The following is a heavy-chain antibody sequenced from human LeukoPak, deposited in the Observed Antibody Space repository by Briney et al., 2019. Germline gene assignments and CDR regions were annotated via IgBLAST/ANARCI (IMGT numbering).Heavy chain of an antibody. CDR3: VRDTVVVPQGDAFDL. CDR2: IKYDGIEK. V-gene: IGHV3-7*04. Sequence: HPGGSLRLSCAASGFTFRTYWMAWVRQFPGKRLEWVANIKYDGIEKYHVDSVKGRFTISRDNAKNSLYLQMNSLRTEDTAVYYCVRDTVVVPQGDAFDLWGQGTMVTVSS. J-gene: IGHJ3*01. CDR1: GFTFRTYW. D-gene: IGHD2-2*01.